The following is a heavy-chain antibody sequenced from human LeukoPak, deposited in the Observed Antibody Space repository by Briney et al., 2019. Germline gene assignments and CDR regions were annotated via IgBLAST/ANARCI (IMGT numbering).Heavy chain of an antibody. CDR3: ARRQGCSSSSCPPDY. V-gene: IGHV5-51*01. J-gene: IGHJ4*02. Sequence: GESLKISCKGSGYGFTTCWIGWVRQMPGKGLEWMGIIYPGDSDTRYSPSFEGQVTMSVDKSINTAYLQWSSLKASDTAMYYCARRQGCSSSSCPPDYWGQGTLVSVSS. D-gene: IGHD2-2*01. CDR1: GYGFTTCW. CDR2: IYPGDSDT.